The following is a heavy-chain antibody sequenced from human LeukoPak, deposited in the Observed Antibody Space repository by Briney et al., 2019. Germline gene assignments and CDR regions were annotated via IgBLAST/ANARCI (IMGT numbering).Heavy chain of an antibody. J-gene: IGHJ6*02. CDR2: IYYSGNT. CDR3: AGEGYCSSTSCYETDV. Sequence: PPETLSLTCTVSGDSISSSSYYWGWIRQPPGKGLEWIGGIYYSGNTYYNPSLKSRVTISVNTSKNQFSLKLSSVTAADTAVYYCAGEGYCSSTSCYETDVWGQGTTVTVSS. CDR1: GDSISSSSYY. D-gene: IGHD2-2*01. V-gene: IGHV4-39*07.